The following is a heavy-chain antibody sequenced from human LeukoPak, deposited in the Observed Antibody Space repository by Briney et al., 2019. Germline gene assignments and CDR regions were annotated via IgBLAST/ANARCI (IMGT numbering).Heavy chain of an antibody. CDR3: AKRWYSGSYYGGYFDY. J-gene: IGHJ4*02. CDR1: GFTFTSYA. D-gene: IGHD1-26*01. V-gene: IGHV3-23*01. Sequence: GGSLRLSCVASGFTFTSYAMSWVRQAPGKGLEWVSANSSSGGSTYYADSVKGRFTISRDNSKNTLYLQMHSLRAEDTAVYYCAKRWYSGSYYGGYFDYWGQGTLVTVSS. CDR2: NSSSGGST.